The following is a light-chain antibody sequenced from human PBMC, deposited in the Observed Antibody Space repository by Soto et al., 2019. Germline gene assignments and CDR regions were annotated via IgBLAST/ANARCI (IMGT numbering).Light chain of an antibody. CDR2: GAS. CDR3: QQYGSSGT. Sequence: EIVLTHSPGTLSLSPWERATLSCRASQSVSSSYLAWYQQKPGQAPRLLIYGASSRATGIPDRFSGSGSGTDFTLTISRLEPEDFAVYYCQQYGSSGTFGQGTKVDIK. CDR1: QSVSSSY. J-gene: IGKJ1*01. V-gene: IGKV3-20*01.